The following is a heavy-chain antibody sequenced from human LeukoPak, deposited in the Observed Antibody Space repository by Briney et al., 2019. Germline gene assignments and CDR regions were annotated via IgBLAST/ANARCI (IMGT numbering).Heavy chain of an antibody. V-gene: IGHV1-2*02. CDR2: INPNSGGT. J-gene: IGHJ4*02. CDR3: ARGLRFLEWFLDY. Sequence: ASVKVSCKASGYTFTGYYMHWVRQAPGQGLEWMGWINPNSGGTNYAQKFQGRVTTTRDTSISTAYMELSRLRSDDTAVYYCARGLRFLEWFLDYWGQGTLVTVSS. CDR1: GYTFTGYY. D-gene: IGHD3-3*01.